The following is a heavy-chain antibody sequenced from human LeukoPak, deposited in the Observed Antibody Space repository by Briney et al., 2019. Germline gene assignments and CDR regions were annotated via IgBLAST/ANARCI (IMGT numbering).Heavy chain of an antibody. CDR2: ISRSGTTI. CDR3: ARISSYYYGSGSYGNMLNDC. D-gene: IGHD3-10*01. V-gene: IGHV3-48*03. Sequence: GGSLRLSCAASGFIFTNYEMNWVRQAPGKGLEWVSYISRSGTTIYYADSVKGRFTISRDNAKNSLYLQMNGLRAEDTAVYYCARISSYYYGSGSYGNMLNDCWGQGTLVTVSS. CDR1: GFIFTNYE. J-gene: IGHJ4*02.